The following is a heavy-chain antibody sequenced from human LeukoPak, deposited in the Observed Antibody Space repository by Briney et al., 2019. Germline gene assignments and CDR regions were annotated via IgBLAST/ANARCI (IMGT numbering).Heavy chain of an antibody. J-gene: IGHJ6*02. CDR1: GFTFSSYA. Sequence: GGSLRLSCAASGFTFSSYAMSWVRQAPGKGLEWVSAISGSGGSTYYADSVKGRFTISRDNSKNTPYLQMNSLRAEDTAVYYCAKDAYYDILTGYLGYYYGMDVWGQGTTVTVSS. CDR3: AKDAYYDILTGYLGYYYGMDV. D-gene: IGHD3-9*01. CDR2: ISGSGGST. V-gene: IGHV3-23*01.